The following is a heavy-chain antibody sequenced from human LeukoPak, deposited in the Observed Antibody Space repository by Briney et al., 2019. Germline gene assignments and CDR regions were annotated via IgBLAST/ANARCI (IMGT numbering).Heavy chain of an antibody. D-gene: IGHD1-26*01. Sequence: GGSLRLSCAASGFTVSSNFMSWVRQAPGKGLEWVSVIYGGGSTYYADSVKGRFTISRDNSKNMLYLQMNSLRAEDTAVYYCAKDRGSRPFDYWGQGTLVTVSS. V-gene: IGHV3-53*05. CDR2: IYGGGST. CDR3: AKDRGSRPFDY. J-gene: IGHJ4*02. CDR1: GFTVSSNF.